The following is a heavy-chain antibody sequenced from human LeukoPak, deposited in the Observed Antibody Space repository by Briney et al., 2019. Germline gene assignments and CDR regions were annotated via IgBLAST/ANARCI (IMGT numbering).Heavy chain of an antibody. Sequence: KPSETLSLTCAVYGGSFSGYYWSWIRQPPGKGLGGSGEINHSGSTNYNPSLKSRVTISVDTSKNQFSLKLSSVTAADTAVYYCARMGGYGRWLRPGAVGYWGQGTLVTVSS. V-gene: IGHV4-34*01. D-gene: IGHD5-12*01. J-gene: IGHJ4*02. CDR1: GGSFSGYY. CDR2: INHSGST. CDR3: ARMGGYGRWLRPGAVGY.